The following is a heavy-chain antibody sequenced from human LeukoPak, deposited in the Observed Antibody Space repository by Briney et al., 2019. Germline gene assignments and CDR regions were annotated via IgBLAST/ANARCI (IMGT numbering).Heavy chain of an antibody. J-gene: IGHJ4*02. CDR3: ARDRSGYGN. Sequence: SETLSLTCAVSGYSISSGYYWGWIRQPPGKGLEWIGSIYHSGSTCYNPSLKSRVTISVDTSKNQFSLKLSSVTAADTAVYYCARDRSGYGNWGQGTLVTVSS. V-gene: IGHV4-38-2*02. D-gene: IGHD5-12*01. CDR1: GYSISSGYY. CDR2: IYHSGST.